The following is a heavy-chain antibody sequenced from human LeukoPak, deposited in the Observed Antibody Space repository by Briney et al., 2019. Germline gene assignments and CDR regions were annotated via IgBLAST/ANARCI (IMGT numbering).Heavy chain of an antibody. D-gene: IGHD6-13*01. CDR2: IIPIFGTA. Sequence: SVKVSCKASGGTFSSYAISWVRQAPGQGLEWMGGIIPIFGTANYAQKFQGRVTITADESTSTAYMELSSLRSEDTAVYYCVRDLTRVSIAAAGTEIYYYGMDVWGQGTTVTVSS. CDR3: VRDLTRVSIAAAGTEIYYYGMDV. J-gene: IGHJ6*02. CDR1: GGTFSSYA. V-gene: IGHV1-69*13.